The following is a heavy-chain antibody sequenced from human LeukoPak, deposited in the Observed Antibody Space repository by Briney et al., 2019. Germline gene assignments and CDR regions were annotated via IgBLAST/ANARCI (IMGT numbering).Heavy chain of an antibody. V-gene: IGHV4-39*01. Sequence: PSETLSLTCTVSGDSISSSTYYWGWVRQPPGKGLEWIGSIHYSGSAYYNPSLKSRVTISVDTSNNQFSLKLSSVTAADTAVYYCARGLYCSSTSCYGPYYYYMDVWGKGTTVTVSS. D-gene: IGHD2-2*01. CDR1: GDSISSSTYY. CDR3: ARGLYCSSTSCYGPYYYYMDV. CDR2: IHYSGSA. J-gene: IGHJ6*03.